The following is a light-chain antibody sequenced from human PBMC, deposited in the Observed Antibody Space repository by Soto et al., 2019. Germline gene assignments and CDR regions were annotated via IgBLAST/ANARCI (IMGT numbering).Light chain of an antibody. CDR1: QSVSSS. CDR2: GPS. CDR3: QQYNDWPRT. J-gene: IGKJ1*01. Sequence: EIVMTQSPATLSVSPGERAPLSCRASQSVSSSLAWYQQKPGQAPRLLIYGPSSRATGVPARFSGGGSGTEFTLTISSLQSEDFAVYYGQQYNDWPRTFGQGTKVEI. V-gene: IGKV3-15*01.